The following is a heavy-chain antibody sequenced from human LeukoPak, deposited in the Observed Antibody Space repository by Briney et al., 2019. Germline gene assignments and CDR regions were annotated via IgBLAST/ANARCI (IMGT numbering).Heavy chain of an antibody. J-gene: IGHJ4*02. D-gene: IGHD3-22*01. Sequence: SGGSLRLSCAASGFTFSSYAMHWVRQAPGKGLEWVAVISYDGSNKYYADSVKGRFTISRDNSKNTLYLQMNSLRAEDTAVYYCAREVFTDDSSGYYPREFDYWGQGTLVTVSS. CDR3: AREVFTDDSSGYYPREFDY. CDR1: GFTFSSYA. CDR2: ISYDGSNK. V-gene: IGHV3-30*04.